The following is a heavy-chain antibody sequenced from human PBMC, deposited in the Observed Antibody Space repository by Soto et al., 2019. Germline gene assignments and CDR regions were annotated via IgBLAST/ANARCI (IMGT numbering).Heavy chain of an antibody. CDR3: PRDMGENSDYRDF. J-gene: IGHJ4*02. Sequence: PGGSLRLSCTVCGDTLSRSYMNQFRQAPGKGLEWVATIKEDGSEKFYVDSVKGRFTISRDNAKNVLFLQMNSLGVEDTALYYCPRDMGENSDYRDFWGQGTLVTVSA. CDR2: IKEDGSEK. V-gene: IGHV3-7*01. D-gene: IGHD3-10*01. CDR1: GDTLSRSY.